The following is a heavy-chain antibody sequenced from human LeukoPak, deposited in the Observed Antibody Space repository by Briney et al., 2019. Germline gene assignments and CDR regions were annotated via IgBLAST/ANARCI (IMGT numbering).Heavy chain of an antibody. CDR2: IYYRGST. Sequence: SETLSLTCTVSGGSISSYYWSWIRQPPGKGLEWIGYIYYRGSTNYNPSLKSRVTISVDTSKNQFSLKLSSVTAADTAVYYCARGGWYDFWSGYYAFNYWGQGTLVTVSS. CDR3: ARGGWYDFWSGYYAFNY. V-gene: IGHV4-59*01. CDR1: GGSISSYY. J-gene: IGHJ4*02. D-gene: IGHD3-3*01.